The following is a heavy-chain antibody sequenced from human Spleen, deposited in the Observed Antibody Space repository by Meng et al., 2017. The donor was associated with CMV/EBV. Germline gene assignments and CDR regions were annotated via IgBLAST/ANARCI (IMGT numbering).Heavy chain of an antibody. CDR2: IKSKTDGGTT. J-gene: IGHJ6*02. D-gene: IGHD3-22*01. V-gene: IGHV3-15*01. CDR3: TTDYYDSSGYYSSGYYYGMDV. Sequence: GGSLRLSCAASGFTFSNAWMSWVRQAPGKGLEWVGRIKSKTDGGTTDYAAPVKGRFTISRDDSKNTLYLQMNSLKTEDTAVYYCTTDYYDSSGYYSSGYYYGMDVWGQGTTVTVSS. CDR1: GFTFSNAW.